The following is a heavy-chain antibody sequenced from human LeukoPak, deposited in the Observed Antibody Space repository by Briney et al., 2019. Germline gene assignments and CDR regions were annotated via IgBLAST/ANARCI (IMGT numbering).Heavy chain of an antibody. CDR2: IGADSGDTHGDT. D-gene: IGHD4-11*01. Sequence: GASVKVSCKASGYRLRNHGIRWVRQAPGQGLEWMGWIGADSGDTHGDTHYAEKLQGRVTMTTDTSTDTAYMDLRSLTSDDTAVYYCARGSSPYSWYFDLWGRGTLVTVSS. V-gene: IGHV1-18*01. CDR3: ARGSSPYSWYFDL. CDR1: GYRLRNHG. J-gene: IGHJ2*01.